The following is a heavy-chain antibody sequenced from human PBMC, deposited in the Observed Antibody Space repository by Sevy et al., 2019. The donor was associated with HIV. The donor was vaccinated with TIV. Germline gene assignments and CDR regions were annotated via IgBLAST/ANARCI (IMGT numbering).Heavy chain of an antibody. Sequence: GGSLRLSCAASGFIFSNYNMNWVRQAPGKGLEWVASISSGSSFTYYADSVKGRFAVSRDNSKNSLSLQINTVRAADTAVYYCARATDPRYCSGTSCYTGALDLWGQGALVTVSS. D-gene: IGHD2-2*02. J-gene: IGHJ4*02. CDR3: ARATDPRYCSGTSCYTGALDL. CDR1: GFIFSNYN. CDR2: ISSGSSFT. V-gene: IGHV3-21*01.